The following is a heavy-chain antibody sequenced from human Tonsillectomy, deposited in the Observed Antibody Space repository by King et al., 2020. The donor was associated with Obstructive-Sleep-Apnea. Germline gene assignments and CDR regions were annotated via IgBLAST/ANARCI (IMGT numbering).Heavy chain of an antibody. D-gene: IGHD2-15*01. V-gene: IGHV4-61*01. CDR1: GGSVRSSRYY. Sequence: QLQESGPGLVKPSETLSLTCTVSGGSVRSSRYYWSWIRQPPGKGLEWIGYVYYTGSADYNPSLNGRVAISVATSKNQFSLKLRSLTAADTAVYFCAREGGSSIWYFDLWGRGTVVTVSS. CDR3: AREGGSSIWYFDL. CDR2: VYYTGSA. J-gene: IGHJ2*01.